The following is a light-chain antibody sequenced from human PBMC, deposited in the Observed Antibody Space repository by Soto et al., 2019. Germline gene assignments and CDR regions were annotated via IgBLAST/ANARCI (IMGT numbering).Light chain of an antibody. CDR2: RNN. CDR3: SSFAGNNNRGV. J-gene: IGLJ1*01. Sequence: QSVLTQPPSASGTPGQRVTISCSGSSSNIGSNYVYWYQQLPGTAPKLLIYRNNQRPSGVPDRFSGSKSGTSASLAISGLRSEDEADYYCSSFAGNNNRGVFGSGTKVTVL. V-gene: IGLV1-47*01. CDR1: SSNIGSNY.